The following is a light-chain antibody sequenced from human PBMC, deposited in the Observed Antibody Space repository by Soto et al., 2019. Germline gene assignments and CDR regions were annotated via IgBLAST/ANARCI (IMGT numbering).Light chain of an antibody. CDR2: WAS. Sequence: DIVMTQSPDSLAVSLGERATINCKSSQSVLYSSNNKNYLTWYQQKPGQPPKLLIYWASTRESGVPDRFSGSGSGTDLTLTISSLQAEDVAVYYCQQYSSPPWTFGQGTKVEIK. CDR1: QSVLYSSNNKNY. J-gene: IGKJ1*01. CDR3: QQYSSPPWT. V-gene: IGKV4-1*01.